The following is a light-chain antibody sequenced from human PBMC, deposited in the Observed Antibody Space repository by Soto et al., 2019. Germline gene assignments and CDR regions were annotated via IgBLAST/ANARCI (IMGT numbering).Light chain of an antibody. Sequence: QSALTQPPSASGSPGQSVTISCTGTSGDITDNNYVSWYQQHPGKAPKLMIYEVSNRPSGVSNRFSGSKSGNTASLTISGLQAEDEADYYCSSYTSSSTLVFGGGTKLTVL. CDR1: SGDITDNNY. J-gene: IGLJ2*01. CDR3: SSYTSSSTLV. V-gene: IGLV2-14*01. CDR2: EVS.